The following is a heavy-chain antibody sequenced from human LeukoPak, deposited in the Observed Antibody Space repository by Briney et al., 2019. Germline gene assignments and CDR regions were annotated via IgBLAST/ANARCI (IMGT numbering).Heavy chain of an antibody. CDR1: GFTFNTYS. CDR2: IDSSGGYM. D-gene: IGHD5-18*01. V-gene: IGHV3-21*04. J-gene: IGHJ4*02. Sequence: GGSLRLSCEASGFTFNTYSMSWARQAPGKGLEWVSSIDSSGGYMFYADSVKGRFIISRDNAKGSLYLQMNSLRAEDTAVYYCAKEYGYTYGEFDYWGQGTLVTVSS. CDR3: AKEYGYTYGEFDY.